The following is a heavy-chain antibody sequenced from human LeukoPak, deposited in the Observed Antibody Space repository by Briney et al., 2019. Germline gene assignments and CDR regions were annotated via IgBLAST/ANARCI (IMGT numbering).Heavy chain of an antibody. CDR2: VYYSGYT. V-gene: IGHV4-39*01. CDR3: ARQAPAVNLASQFDH. J-gene: IGHJ4*02. D-gene: IGHD4-17*01. CDR1: GDSINNNYYY. Sequence: SETLSLSCTVSGDSINNNYYYWGWIRQPPGKGLEWIGSVYYSGYTHYNPSLENRVTISVDTAKNQFSLRLTSVTAADTAMYFCARQAPAVNLASQFDHWGQGALVTVSS.